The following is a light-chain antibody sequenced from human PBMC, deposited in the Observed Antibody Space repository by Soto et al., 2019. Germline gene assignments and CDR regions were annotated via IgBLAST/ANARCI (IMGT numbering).Light chain of an antibody. J-gene: IGLJ2*01. V-gene: IGLV1-47*01. Sequence: QSVLTQPPSASGTPGQRVTISCSGSSSNIGTNYVYWYQQLPGMAPKLLIYRNNQRPSGVPDRFSGSKSGTSASLAISGLRSEDEADYYCAAWDDSLSGLVFGGETQLTVL. CDR3: AAWDDSLSGLV. CDR1: SSNIGTNY. CDR2: RNN.